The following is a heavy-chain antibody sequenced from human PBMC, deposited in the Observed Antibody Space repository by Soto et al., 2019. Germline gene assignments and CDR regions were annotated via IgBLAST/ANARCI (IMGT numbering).Heavy chain of an antibody. Sequence: PGGSLRLSCAASGFTFSSYAMHWVRQAPGKGLEWVAVISYDGSNKYYADSVKGRFTISRDNSKNTLYLQMNSLRAEDTAVYYCARDGVWISYDSSGYSPPLYYYGMDVWGQGTTVTVSS. J-gene: IGHJ6*02. CDR2: ISYDGSNK. V-gene: IGHV3-30-3*01. CDR1: GFTFSSYA. D-gene: IGHD3-22*01. CDR3: ARDGVWISYDSSGYSPPLYYYGMDV.